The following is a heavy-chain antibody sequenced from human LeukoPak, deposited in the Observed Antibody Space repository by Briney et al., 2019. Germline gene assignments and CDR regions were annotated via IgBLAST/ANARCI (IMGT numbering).Heavy chain of an antibody. CDR1: GGSFSGYY. CDR2: INHSGST. J-gene: IGHJ5*02. Sequence: PSETLSLTCAVYGGSFSGYYWSWIRQPPGKGLEWIWEINHSGSTNYNPSLKSRVTISVDTSKNQFSLKLSSVTAADTAVYYCARARPGGSWFDPWGQGTLVTVSS. CDR3: ARARPGGSWFDP. D-gene: IGHD1-26*01. V-gene: IGHV4-34*01.